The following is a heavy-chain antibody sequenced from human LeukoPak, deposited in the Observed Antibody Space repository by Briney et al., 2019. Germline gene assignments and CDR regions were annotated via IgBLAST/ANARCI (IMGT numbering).Heavy chain of an antibody. CDR1: GFTFSSYG. CDR3: AKDRSRFSTLSEFDP. Sequence: GGSLRLSCAASGFTFSSYGMHWVRQAPGKGLGWVEVIWYDGSNKYYADSVKGRFTISRDNSKNTLYLQMNSLRAEDTAVYYCAKDRSRFSTLSEFDPWGQGTLVTVSS. D-gene: IGHD3-3*01. V-gene: IGHV3-33*06. CDR2: IWYDGSNK. J-gene: IGHJ5*02.